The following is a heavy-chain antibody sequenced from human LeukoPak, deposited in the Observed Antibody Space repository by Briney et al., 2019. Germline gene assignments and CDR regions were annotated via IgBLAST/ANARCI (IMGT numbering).Heavy chain of an antibody. CDR2: MSYDGSNK. Sequence: GGSLRLSCAASGFTFSSYGMHWVRQAPGKGLEWVAVMSYDGSNKYYADSVKGRFTISRDNSKNTLYLQMNSLRAEDTAVYYCAKDSGGYTYVFDYWGQGTLVTASS. V-gene: IGHV3-30*18. J-gene: IGHJ4*02. D-gene: IGHD5-18*01. CDR1: GFTFSSYG. CDR3: AKDSGGYTYVFDY.